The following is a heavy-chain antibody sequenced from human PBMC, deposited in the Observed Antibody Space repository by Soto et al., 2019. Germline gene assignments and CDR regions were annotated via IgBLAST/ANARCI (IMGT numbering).Heavy chain of an antibody. D-gene: IGHD3-16*01. CDR3: ARDGGEIWNNIFYYSRMDV. J-gene: IGHJ6*02. CDR1: GASISGFY. V-gene: IGHV4-4*07. Sequence: SETLSLTCTVSGASISGFYWSWIRKSAGKGLEWIGRIYATGTTDYNPSLKSRVMMSVDTSKKQFSLKLRSVTAADTAVYYCARDGGEIWNNIFYYSRMDVWGQGTTVTVSS. CDR2: IYATGTT.